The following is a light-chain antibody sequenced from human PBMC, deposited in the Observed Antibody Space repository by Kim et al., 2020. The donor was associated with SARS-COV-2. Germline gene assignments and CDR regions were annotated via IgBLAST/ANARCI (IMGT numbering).Light chain of an antibody. J-gene: IGLJ3*02. CDR1: ALPKKY. CDR3: LSADSSGRIGV. Sequence: SYELTQPPSVSVSLGQMARITCSGEALPKKYAYWYQQKPGQFPVLVIYKDSERPSGIPERFSGSSSGTIVTLTISGVQAEDEADYYCLSADSSGRIGVFGGGTKLTVL. V-gene: IGLV3-16*01. CDR2: KDS.